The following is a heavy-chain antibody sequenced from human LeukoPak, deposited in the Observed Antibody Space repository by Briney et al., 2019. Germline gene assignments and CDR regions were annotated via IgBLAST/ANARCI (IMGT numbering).Heavy chain of an antibody. D-gene: IGHD2-21*02. CDR3: AKEVDCPSDCLFFHS. J-gene: IGHJ4*02. Sequence: GGSLRLSCAASGFTFDRFIIHWVRQTPGKGLEWVSLINRRGHTFYADSVKGRFTISRDNSRNSVFLQMNSLRPEDTALYHCAKEVDCPSDCLFFHSWGQGTLVTVSS. V-gene: IGHV3-43*01. CDR2: INRRGHT. CDR1: GFTFDRFI.